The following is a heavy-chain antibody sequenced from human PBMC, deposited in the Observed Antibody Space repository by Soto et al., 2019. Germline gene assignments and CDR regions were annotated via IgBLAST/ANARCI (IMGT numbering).Heavy chain of an antibody. D-gene: IGHD1-1*01. CDR3: ARVERGTATTVVDAFDI. CDR1: GGSVSGANYY. CDR2: MSHNGGT. Sequence: QVQLQQWGAGLLKPSETLSLTCAVYGGSVSGANYYWSWIRQPPGKGLEWIGEMSHNGGTHFNPSLKSRVSISVDTSTNQFFLKMSSVTAADTALYYCARVERGTATTVVDAFDIWGPGTMVTVSS. J-gene: IGHJ3*02. V-gene: IGHV4-34*01.